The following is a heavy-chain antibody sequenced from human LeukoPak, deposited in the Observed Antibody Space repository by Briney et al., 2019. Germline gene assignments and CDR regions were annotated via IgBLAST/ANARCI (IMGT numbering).Heavy chain of an antibody. Sequence: GGSLRLSCAASGFIFSSSAMSWVRQAPGKGLEWVSAISNNGGYTYYADSVQGRFTISRDNSKSTLCLQMNSLRAEDTAVYYCAKQLGYCSDGSCYFPYWGQGTLVTVSS. CDR3: AKQLGYCSDGSCYFPY. V-gene: IGHV3-23*01. CDR2: ISNNGGYT. J-gene: IGHJ4*02. CDR1: GFIFSSSA. D-gene: IGHD2-15*01.